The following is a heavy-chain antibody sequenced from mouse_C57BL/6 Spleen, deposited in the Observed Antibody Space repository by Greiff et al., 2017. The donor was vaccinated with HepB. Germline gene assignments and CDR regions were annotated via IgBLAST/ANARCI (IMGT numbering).Heavy chain of an antibody. CDR1: GFTFSSYA. V-gene: IGHV5-4*01. J-gene: IGHJ4*01. D-gene: IGHD2-3*01. CDR2: ISDGGSYT. CDR3: ARDGTDGYSYAMDY. Sequence: EVKLMESGGGLVKPGGSLKLSCAASGFTFSSYAMSWVRQTPEKRLEWVATISDGGSYTYYPDNVKGRFTISRDNAKNNLYLQMSHLKSEDTAMYYCARDGTDGYSYAMDYWGQGTSVTVSS.